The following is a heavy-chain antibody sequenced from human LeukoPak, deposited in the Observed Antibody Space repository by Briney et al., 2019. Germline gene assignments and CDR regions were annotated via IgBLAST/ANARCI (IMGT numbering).Heavy chain of an antibody. CDR2: TRHKGNNYAT. J-gene: IGHJ4*02. Sequence: GGSLRLSCATSGFTFSDHFMDWVRQAPGKGLEWVGRTRHKGNNYATEYAASVKGRFTISRDHSKNSLYLQMNSLKTDDTAVYYCVAMIRGVGYWGQGTLVTVSS. CDR1: GFTFSDHF. D-gene: IGHD3-10*01. CDR3: VAMIRGVGY. V-gene: IGHV3-72*01.